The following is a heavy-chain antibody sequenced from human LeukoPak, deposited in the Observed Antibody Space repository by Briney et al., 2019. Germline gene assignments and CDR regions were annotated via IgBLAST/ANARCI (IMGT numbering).Heavy chain of an antibody. J-gene: IGHJ4*02. CDR1: GFTFSSYS. V-gene: IGHV3-21*01. D-gene: IGHD6-13*01. CDR3: ARDMVLAAGNVGGYFDY. Sequence: TGGSLRLSCAASGFTFSSYSMNWVRQAPGKGLEWVSSSSSSSSYIYYADSVKGRFTISRDNAKNSLYLQMNSLRAEDTAVYYCARDMVLAAGNVGGYFDYWGQGTLVTVSS. CDR2: SSSSSSYI.